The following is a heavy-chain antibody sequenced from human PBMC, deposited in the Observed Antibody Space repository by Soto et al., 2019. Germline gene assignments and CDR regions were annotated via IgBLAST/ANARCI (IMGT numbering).Heavy chain of an antibody. J-gene: IGHJ4*02. CDR3: ARDLGGSYYAPVDY. Sequence: QVQLVQSGAEVKKPGASVKVSCKASGYTFTSYGISWVRQAPGQGLEWMGWISAYNGNTKYAQKLQGRATTTTDTATSTAYMEQRSLRSDDTAVYYCARDLGGSYYAPVDYWGQGTLVTVSS. CDR2: ISAYNGNT. V-gene: IGHV1-18*01. D-gene: IGHD1-26*01. CDR1: GYTFTSYG.